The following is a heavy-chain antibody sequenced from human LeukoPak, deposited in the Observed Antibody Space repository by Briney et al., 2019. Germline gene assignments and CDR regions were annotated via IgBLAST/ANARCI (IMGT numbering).Heavy chain of an antibody. CDR2: ISSSGSYI. J-gene: IGHJ4*02. D-gene: IGHD1-26*01. V-gene: IGHV3-21*01. Sequence: GGSLRLSCEAPGFTFSSYSMNWVRQAPGKGLEWVSSISSSGSYIYYADSVKGRFTVSRDNAKNSLSLQMNSLRAEDTAVYYCARGGHDGTYYLSYWGQGTLVTVSS. CDR1: GFTFSSYS. CDR3: ARGGHDGTYYLSY.